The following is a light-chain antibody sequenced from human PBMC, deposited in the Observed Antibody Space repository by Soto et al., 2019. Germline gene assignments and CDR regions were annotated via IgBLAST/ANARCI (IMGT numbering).Light chain of an antibody. CDR2: KAS. CDR3: QQYNPYSRT. V-gene: IGKV1-5*03. Sequence: DLQLTQCPSTLYPSVADRVIITCPANKSISNWLAWYQQKPGKAPKLLIYKASSLQSGVPSRFSGSGSGTDFTLTISSLQPDDFAMYYCQQYNPYSRTFGQGTKVDIK. CDR1: KSISNW. J-gene: IGKJ1*01.